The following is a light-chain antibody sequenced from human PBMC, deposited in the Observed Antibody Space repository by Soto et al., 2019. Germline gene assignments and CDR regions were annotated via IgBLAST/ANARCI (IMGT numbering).Light chain of an antibody. Sequence: QSALTQPASVSGSPGQSITISCTGTSSDVGGYNYVSWYQQHPGKAPKLMIYAVSNRPSGVSNRFSGSKSGNTASLTLAGLQAEDEADDYCSSYTSSSTPYVFGTGTKVTVL. CDR1: SSDVGGYNY. CDR3: SSYTSSSTPYV. V-gene: IGLV2-14*01. CDR2: AVS. J-gene: IGLJ1*01.